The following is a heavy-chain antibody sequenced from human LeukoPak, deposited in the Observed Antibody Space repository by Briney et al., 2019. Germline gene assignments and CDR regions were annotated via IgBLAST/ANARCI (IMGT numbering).Heavy chain of an antibody. CDR3: ARLWFDP. CDR1: GFTFSSYA. V-gene: IGHV3-64*01. CDR2: ISSNGGST. J-gene: IGHJ5*02. Sequence: GGSLRLSCAASGFTFSSYAMHWVRQAPGKGLEYVSAISSNGGSTYYANSVKGRFTISRDNSKNTLYLQMGSLRAEDMAVYYCARLWFDPWGQGTLVTVS.